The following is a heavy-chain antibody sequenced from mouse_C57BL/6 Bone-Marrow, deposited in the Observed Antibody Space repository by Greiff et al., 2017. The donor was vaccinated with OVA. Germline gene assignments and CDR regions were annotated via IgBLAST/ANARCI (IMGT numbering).Heavy chain of an antibody. Sequence: DVQLVESGGGLVKPGGSLKLSCAASGFTFSSYAMSWVRQTPEKRLEWVATISDGGSYTYYPDNVKGRFTISRDNAKNNLYLQMSHLKSEDTAMYYCARAGYDYFDYWGQGTTLTVSS. CDR1: GFTFSSYA. D-gene: IGHD2-3*01. CDR3: ARAGYDYFDY. J-gene: IGHJ2*01. V-gene: IGHV5-4*01. CDR2: ISDGGSYT.